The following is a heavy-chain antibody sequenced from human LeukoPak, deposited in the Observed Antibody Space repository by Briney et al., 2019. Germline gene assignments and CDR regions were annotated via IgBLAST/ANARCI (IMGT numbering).Heavy chain of an antibody. V-gene: IGHV4-34*01. CDR1: GGSFSGYY. D-gene: IGHD3-3*01. CDR2: INHSGST. Sequence: ASETLSLTCAVYGGSFSGYYWSWIRQPPGKGLEWIGEINHSGSTNYNPSLKSRVTISVDTSKNQFSLKLSSVTAADTAVYYCARGRLGDFWSGYHQPQTFDPWGQGTLVTVSS. J-gene: IGHJ5*02. CDR3: ARGRLGDFWSGYHQPQTFDP.